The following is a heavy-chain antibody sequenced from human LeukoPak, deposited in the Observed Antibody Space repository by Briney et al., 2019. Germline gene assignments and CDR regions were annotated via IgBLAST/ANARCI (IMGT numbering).Heavy chain of an antibody. CDR1: RGTFSSYA. CDR2: IIPIFGTA. V-gene: IGHV1-69*05. Sequence: ASLKLSCKASRGTFSSYAISWVRQSPGQGLEWIGGIIPIFGTANYAQKFQGRVTITTDESTSTAYMELSSLRSEDTAVYYCARGSPVDTAMVDYWGQGTLVTVSS. CDR3: ARGSPVDTAMVDY. J-gene: IGHJ4*02. D-gene: IGHD5-18*01.